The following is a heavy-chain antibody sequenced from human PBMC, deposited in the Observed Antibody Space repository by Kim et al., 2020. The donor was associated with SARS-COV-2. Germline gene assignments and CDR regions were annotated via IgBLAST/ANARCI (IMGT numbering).Heavy chain of an antibody. J-gene: IGHJ4*02. CDR3: ARVGDYYGSGSYLAY. D-gene: IGHD3-10*01. V-gene: IGHV4-59*01. Sequence: PSRKSRVTISVDTSKNQFSVKLSSVTAADTAVYYCARVGDYYGSGSYLAYWGQGTLVTVSS.